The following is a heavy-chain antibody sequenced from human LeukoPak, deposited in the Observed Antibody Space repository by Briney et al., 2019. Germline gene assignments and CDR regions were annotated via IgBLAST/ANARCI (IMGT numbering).Heavy chain of an antibody. J-gene: IGHJ4*02. CDR1: GFTFSSYA. Sequence: GGSLRLSCAASGFTFSSYAMSWVRQAPGKGLEWVSAISGSGGSTYYANSVKGRFTISRDNSKNTLYLQMNSLRAEDTAVYYCAKVGSGSYVNFDYWGQGTLVTVSS. V-gene: IGHV3-23*01. CDR3: AKVGSGSYVNFDY. CDR2: ISGSGGST. D-gene: IGHD1-26*01.